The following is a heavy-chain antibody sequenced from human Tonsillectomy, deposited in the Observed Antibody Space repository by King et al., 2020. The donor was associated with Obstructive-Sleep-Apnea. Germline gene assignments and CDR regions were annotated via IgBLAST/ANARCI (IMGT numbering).Heavy chain of an antibody. CDR2: ISAYNGNT. J-gene: IGHJ4*02. CDR3: ARSSGTSSGYYPAY. D-gene: IGHD3-22*01. Sequence: VQLVQSGAEVKKPGASVKVSCKASGYTFTTYAITWVRQAPGQGLEWMGWISAYNGNTNYAQKLQGRVTMTTDTSTSTAYMELRILGADDTAMYYCARSSGTSSGYYPAYWGQGTLVTVSS. V-gene: IGHV1-18*01. CDR1: GYTFTTYA.